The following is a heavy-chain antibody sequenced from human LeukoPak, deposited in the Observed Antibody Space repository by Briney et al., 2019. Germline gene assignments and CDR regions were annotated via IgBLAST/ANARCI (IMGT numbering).Heavy chain of an antibody. CDR1: GFTFSSYG. CDR2: IRYDGSNK. J-gene: IGHJ4*02. Sequence: GGSLRLSCAASGFTFSSYGMHWVRQAPGKGLEWVAFIRYDGSNKYYADSVKGRFTIFRDNSKNTLYLQMNSLRAQGTAVYCGDNLRYFGWLKARGGRGTLVTVSS. CDR3: DNLRYFGWLKAR. V-gene: IGHV3-30*02. D-gene: IGHD3-9*01.